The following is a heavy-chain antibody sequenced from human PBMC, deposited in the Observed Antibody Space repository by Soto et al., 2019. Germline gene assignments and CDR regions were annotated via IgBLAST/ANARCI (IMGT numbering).Heavy chain of an antibody. D-gene: IGHD3-22*01. CDR2: IYYSGST. Sequence: SETLSLTCTVSGSSVSSNSYYWNWIRQPPGKGLEWIGYIYYSGSTNYSPSLKSRVTISVDTSKNQFSLNLSSVTAADTAVYYCARLGGYYQAFDSWGQGTLVTVSS. CDR3: ARLGGYYQAFDS. J-gene: IGHJ4*02. CDR1: GSSVSSNSYY. V-gene: IGHV4-61*01.